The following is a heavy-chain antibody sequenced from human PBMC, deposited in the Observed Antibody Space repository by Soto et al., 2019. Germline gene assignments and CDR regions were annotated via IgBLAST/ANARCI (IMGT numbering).Heavy chain of an antibody. D-gene: IGHD7-27*01. CDR3: TKGPSGDKVDS. Sequence: QVQLQESGPGLVKPSQTLSLTCTVSGGSISNVHYCSSWIRQPPDQGPEWIGHIYNGGSTYSNPSLQSRVTISADTSKNQFSLNLSSVSAADSAVYYCTKGPSGDKVDSWGQGILVTVSS. CDR1: GGSISNVHYC. V-gene: IGHV4-30-4*01. CDR2: IYNGGST. J-gene: IGHJ4*02.